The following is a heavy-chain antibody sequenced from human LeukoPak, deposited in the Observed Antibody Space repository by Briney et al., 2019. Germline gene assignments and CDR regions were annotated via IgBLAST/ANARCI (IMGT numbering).Heavy chain of an antibody. V-gene: IGHV3-74*01. Sequence: GGSLRLSCAASGFTFSSYWMHWVRQAPGKGLVWVSRINTDGSSTDYADSVKGRFTISRDNAKNSLYLQMNSLRAEDTAVYYCARVPYCSSTSCLYFDYWGQGTLVTVSS. D-gene: IGHD2-2*01. CDR2: INTDGSST. CDR3: ARVPYCSSTSCLYFDY. J-gene: IGHJ4*02. CDR1: GFTFSSYW.